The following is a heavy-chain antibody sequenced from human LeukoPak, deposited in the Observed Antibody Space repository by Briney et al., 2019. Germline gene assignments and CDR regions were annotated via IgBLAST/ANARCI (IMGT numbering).Heavy chain of an antibody. Sequence: SVKVSCKXSGGTFSSYAISWVRQAPGQGLEWMGGIIPIFGTANYAQKFQGRVTITADESTSTAYMELSSLRSEDTAVYYCASKTYDFWSAKGPMDVWGKGTTVTVSS. D-gene: IGHD3-3*01. CDR1: GGTFSSYA. CDR3: ASKTYDFWSAKGPMDV. V-gene: IGHV1-69*13. J-gene: IGHJ6*03. CDR2: IIPIFGTA.